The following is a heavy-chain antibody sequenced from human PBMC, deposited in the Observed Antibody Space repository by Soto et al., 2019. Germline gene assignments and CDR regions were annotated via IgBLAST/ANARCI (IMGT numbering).Heavy chain of an antibody. V-gene: IGHV1-69*02. D-gene: IGHD3-10*01. CDR3: ARATATYNNSPSHRGNWFDP. CDR1: GVTFSSYT. J-gene: IGHJ5*02. CDR2: IIPILGIA. Sequence: QVQLVQSGAEVKKPGSSVKVSCKASGVTFSSYTISWVRQSPGQGLEWMGRIIPILGIANYAQKFQGRVPITAEKATSTACMKLGSLRSEDTAVYYCARATATYNNSPSHRGNWFDPWGQGNLVTVSS.